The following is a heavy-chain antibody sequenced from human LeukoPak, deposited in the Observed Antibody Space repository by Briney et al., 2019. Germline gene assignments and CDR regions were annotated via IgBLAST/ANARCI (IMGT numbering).Heavy chain of an antibody. CDR3: ARHDIPESNYERSRNYGMDV. V-gene: IGHV4-30-2*01. D-gene: IGHD4-11*01. CDR1: GGSISSGGYS. Sequence: PSETLSLTCAVSGGSISSGGYSWSWIRQPPGKGLEWIGYIYHSGSTNYNPSLKSRVTISVDTSKNQFSLKLSSVTAADTAVYYCARHDIPESNYERSRNYGMDVWGQGTTVTVSS. CDR2: IYHSGST. J-gene: IGHJ6*02.